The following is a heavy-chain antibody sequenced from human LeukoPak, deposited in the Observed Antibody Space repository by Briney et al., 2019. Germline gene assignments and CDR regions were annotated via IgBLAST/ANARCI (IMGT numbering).Heavy chain of an antibody. V-gene: IGHV4-34*01. CDR1: GGSFSGYY. CDR3: ARSFTPSFDY. Sequence: PSETLSLTCAVYGGSFSGYYWSWIRQPXXXXLEWIGEINHSGSTNYNPSLKSRVTISVDTSKNQFSLKLSSVTAADTAVYYCARSFTPSFDYWGQGTLVTVSS. J-gene: IGHJ4*02. CDR2: INHSGST.